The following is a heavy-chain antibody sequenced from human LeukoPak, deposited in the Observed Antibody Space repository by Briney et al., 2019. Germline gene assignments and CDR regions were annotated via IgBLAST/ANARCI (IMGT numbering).Heavy chain of an antibody. CDR3: ARVRGFYGYDAFDI. CDR2: ISSSSSYI. V-gene: IGHV3-21*04. D-gene: IGHD5-18*01. J-gene: IGHJ3*02. Sequence: PGGSLRLSCAASGFTLSSYSMNWVRQAPGKGLEWVSSISSSSSYIYYADSVKGRFTISRDNSNNTLYLHMNSLRAEDTAVYYCARVRGFYGYDAFDIWGQGTMVTVSS. CDR1: GFTLSSYS.